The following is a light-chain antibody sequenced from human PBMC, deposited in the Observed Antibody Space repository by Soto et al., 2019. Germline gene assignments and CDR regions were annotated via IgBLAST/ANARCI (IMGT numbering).Light chain of an antibody. V-gene: IGLV2-8*01. CDR2: EGN. CDR1: SSDVGGYKY. Sequence: QSALTQPPSASGSPGQSVTISCTGTSSDVGGYKYVSWYQQHPGKAPKLMIFEGNKLPSGVPDRFSGSKSGNTASLTVSGLQDEDEADYYCSSYAGINNLGVFGTGTKVTVL. J-gene: IGLJ1*01. CDR3: SSYAGINNLGV.